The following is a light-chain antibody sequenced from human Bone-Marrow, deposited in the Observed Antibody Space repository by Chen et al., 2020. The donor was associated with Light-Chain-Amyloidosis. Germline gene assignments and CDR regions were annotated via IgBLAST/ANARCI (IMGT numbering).Light chain of an antibody. Sequence: DIQMTQSPSSLSASVGDRVIISCQASQDIITSLNWFQLKPGKAPKLLIYDASNLQPGVPSRFTGSGSGTHFTLAISSLHPDDIATYYCHQYENLPFTFGPGTKVEMK. CDR3: HQYENLPFT. CDR1: QDIITS. V-gene: IGKV1-33*01. CDR2: DAS. J-gene: IGKJ3*01.